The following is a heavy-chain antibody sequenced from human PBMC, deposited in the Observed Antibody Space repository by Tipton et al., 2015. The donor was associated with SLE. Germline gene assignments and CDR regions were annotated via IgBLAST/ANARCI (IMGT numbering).Heavy chain of an antibody. Sequence: SLRLSCAASGFTFSSYGMHWARQAPGKGLEWVAVIWYDGSNKYYADSVKGRFTISRDNAKNSLYLQMNSLRAEDTAVYYCARELGFGHYYYGMDVWGQGTTVTVSS. J-gene: IGHJ6*02. CDR3: ARELGFGHYYYGMDV. CDR1: GFTFSSYG. D-gene: IGHD3/OR15-3a*01. V-gene: IGHV3-33*01. CDR2: IWYDGSNK.